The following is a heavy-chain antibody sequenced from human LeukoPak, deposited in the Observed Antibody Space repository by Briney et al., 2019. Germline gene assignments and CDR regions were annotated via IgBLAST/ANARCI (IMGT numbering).Heavy chain of an antibody. V-gene: IGHV1-2*02. CDR3: ARARNYYDSSGPFDY. CDR1: GCTFTGYY. CDR2: INPNSGGT. D-gene: IGHD3-22*01. J-gene: IGHJ4*02. Sequence: ASVKVSFMSSGCTFTGYYMHWVRQAPGQGLEGMGWINPNSGGTNYAQKFQGRVTMTRDTSISTAYMELSRLRSDDTAVYYCARARNYYDSSGPFDYWGQGTLVTVSS.